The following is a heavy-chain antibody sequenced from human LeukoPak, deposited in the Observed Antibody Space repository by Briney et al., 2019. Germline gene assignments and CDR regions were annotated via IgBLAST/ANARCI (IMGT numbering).Heavy chain of an antibody. CDR2: ISGSGGST. J-gene: IGHJ5*02. V-gene: IGHV3-23*01. CDR1: GFTFSSYA. D-gene: IGHD3-3*01. CDR3: AKVGALSYYDFWSGPIGWFDP. Sequence: KAGGSLRLSCAASGFTFSSYAMSWVRQAPWKGLEWVSAISGSGGSTYYADSVKGRFTISRDNSKNTLYLQMNSLRAEDTAVYYCAKVGALSYYDFWSGPIGWFDPWGQGTLVTVSS.